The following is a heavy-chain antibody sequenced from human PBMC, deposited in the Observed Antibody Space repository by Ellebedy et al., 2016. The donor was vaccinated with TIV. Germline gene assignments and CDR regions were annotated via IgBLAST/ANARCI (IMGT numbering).Heavy chain of an antibody. J-gene: IGHJ4*02. CDR2: ISRNSTYI. Sequence: GESLKISCAVSGFNFSIYSMTWVRQAPGKGLEWVSSISRNSTYIYYADSVKGRFTISRDNAKNSLYLQLNSLRGEDTAVYYCARVGPLGMKQFDYWGQGTLVTVSS. V-gene: IGHV3-21*01. CDR3: ARVGPLGMKQFDY. D-gene: IGHD7-27*01. CDR1: GFNFSIYS.